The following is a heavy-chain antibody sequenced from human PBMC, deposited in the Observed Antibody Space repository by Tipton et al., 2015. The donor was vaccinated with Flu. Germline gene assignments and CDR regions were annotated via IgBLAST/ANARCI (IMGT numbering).Heavy chain of an antibody. V-gene: IGHV4-61*05. D-gene: IGHD3-10*02. CDR2: IYYSGST. CDR1: SGSIRSTDYF. J-gene: IGHJ4*02. CDR3: ARLSYYDVDLKNFYFED. Sequence: TLSLTCTVSSGSIRSTDYFCAWIRQPPGKGLEWIGYIYYSGSTNYNPSLKSRVTISVDTSKSQFSLMLRSVTAADTAVYYCARLSYYDVDLKNFYFEDWGQGTLVTVSS.